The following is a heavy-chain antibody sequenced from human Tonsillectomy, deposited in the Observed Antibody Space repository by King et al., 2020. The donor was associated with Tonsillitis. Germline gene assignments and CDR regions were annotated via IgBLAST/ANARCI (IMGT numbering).Heavy chain of an antibody. CDR1: GFIFSNYA. D-gene: IGHD3-16*01. CDR3: AKVLVPHWLIPDAFDF. CDR2: VSDSGGST. V-gene: IGHV3-23*04. J-gene: IGHJ3*01. Sequence: VQLVESGGGLVQPGESLRLSCAASGFIFSNYAMNWVRQAPGKGLEWVSTVSDSGGSTYYADSVKGRFTISRDNSENTLYLQMNNMRAEDTAVYYCAKVLVPHWLIPDAFDFWSHVTMVTVSS.